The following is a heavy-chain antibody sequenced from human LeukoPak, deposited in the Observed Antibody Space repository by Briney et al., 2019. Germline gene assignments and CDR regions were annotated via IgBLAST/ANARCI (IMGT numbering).Heavy chain of an antibody. Sequence: SETLSLTCIVSGDSISSYYWSWIRQPPGKGLEWIGEINHSGSTNYNPSLKSRVTISVDTSKNQFSLKLSSVTAADTAVYYCARKRGYSYGPFDYWGQGTLVTVSS. CDR3: ARKRGYSYGPFDY. CDR2: INHSGST. CDR1: GDSISSYY. J-gene: IGHJ4*02. V-gene: IGHV4-34*01. D-gene: IGHD5-18*01.